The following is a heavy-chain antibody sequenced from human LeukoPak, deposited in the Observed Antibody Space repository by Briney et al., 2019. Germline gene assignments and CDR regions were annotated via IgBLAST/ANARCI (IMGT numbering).Heavy chain of an antibody. CDR1: GFTFSSYA. Sequence: GGSLRLSCSASGFTFSSYAMHWVRQAPGKGLEYVSATSSNGGSTYYADSVNGRFTISRDNSKNTLYLQMSSLRAEDTAVYYCVNSGSNILTGYSYWGQGTLVTVSS. J-gene: IGHJ4*02. D-gene: IGHD3-9*01. CDR2: TSSNGGST. V-gene: IGHV3-64D*06. CDR3: VNSGSNILTGYSY.